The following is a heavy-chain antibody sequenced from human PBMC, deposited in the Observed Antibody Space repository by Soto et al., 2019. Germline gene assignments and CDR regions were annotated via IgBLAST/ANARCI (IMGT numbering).Heavy chain of an antibody. CDR1: GGSISSSSYY. D-gene: IGHD6-19*01. Sequence: QLQLQESGPGLVKPSETLSLTCTVSGGSISSSSYYWGWIRQPPGKGLEWIGSIYYSGSTYYNPSLKSRVTISVDTSKNQFSLKLSSVTAADTAVYYCARCWLGQIYYYYYGMDVWGQGTTVTVSS. CDR3: ARCWLGQIYYYYYGMDV. CDR2: IYYSGST. V-gene: IGHV4-39*01. J-gene: IGHJ6*02.